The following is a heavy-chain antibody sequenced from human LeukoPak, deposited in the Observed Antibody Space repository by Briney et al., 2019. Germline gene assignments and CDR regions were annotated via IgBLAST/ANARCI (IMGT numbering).Heavy chain of an antibody. CDR2: IWYDGSNK. J-gene: IGHJ4*02. CDR1: GFTFSSYG. V-gene: IGHV3-33*01. D-gene: IGHD3-3*01. Sequence: GGSLRLSCAASGFTFSSYGMHWVRQAPGKGLEWVAVIWYDGSNKYYADSVKGRFTISRDNSKNTLYLQMNSLRAEDTAVSYCAREGDFWSGYYFDYWGQGTLVTVSS. CDR3: AREGDFWSGYYFDY.